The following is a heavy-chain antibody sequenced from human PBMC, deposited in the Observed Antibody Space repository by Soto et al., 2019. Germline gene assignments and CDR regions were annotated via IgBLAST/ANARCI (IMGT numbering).Heavy chain of an antibody. J-gene: IGHJ4*02. Sequence: QVQLVQSGAEVKKPGASVKVSCKASGYTFTSYDINWVRQATGQGPEWMGWMNANSGNTGYAQQFKGRVTMTRNTSISTAYMELNSPRSEDTDVYYCARVYRGSSQDYWGQGTLLTVSS. CDR2: MNANSGNT. V-gene: IGHV1-8*01. D-gene: IGHD6-13*01. CDR1: GYTFTSYD. CDR3: ARVYRGSSQDY.